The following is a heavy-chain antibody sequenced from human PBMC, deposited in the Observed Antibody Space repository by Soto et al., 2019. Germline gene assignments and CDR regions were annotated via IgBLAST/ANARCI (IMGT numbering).Heavy chain of an antibody. Sequence: QVQLVQSGAEVKKPGASVKVSCKASGYTFTSYYMHWVRQAPGQGLEWMGIINPSGGSTNYAQKYQGRVTMTRDTSTSTVHMELRSLRSEDTAVYYCARGTRTGTTGYWGQGTLVTVSS. CDR1: GYTFTSYY. V-gene: IGHV1-46*01. CDR3: ARGTRTGTTGY. J-gene: IGHJ4*02. CDR2: INPSGGST. D-gene: IGHD1-7*01.